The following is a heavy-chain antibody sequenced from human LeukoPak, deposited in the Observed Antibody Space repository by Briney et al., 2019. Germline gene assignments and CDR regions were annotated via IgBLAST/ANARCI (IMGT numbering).Heavy chain of an antibody. D-gene: IGHD2-2*01. Sequence: ASVTVSCKASGYTFTSYGISWVRQAPGQGLEWMGWISAYNGNTNYAQKLQGRVTMTTDTSTSTAYMELRSLRSDDTAVYYCARRRGGPSSTSFDDYWGQGTLVTVSS. CDR3: ARRRGGPSSTSFDDY. CDR2: ISAYNGNT. J-gene: IGHJ4*02. CDR1: GYTFTSYG. V-gene: IGHV1-18*01.